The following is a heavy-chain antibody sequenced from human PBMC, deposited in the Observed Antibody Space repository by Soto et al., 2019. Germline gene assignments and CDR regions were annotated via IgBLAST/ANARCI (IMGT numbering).Heavy chain of an antibody. CDR2: MNPNSGNT. CDR1: GYSFTSSL. J-gene: IGHJ6*02. D-gene: IGHD3-22*01. Sequence: ALVKLSCKASGYSFTSSLINWGRQATGQGLEWMGWMNPNSGNTGYAQKFQGRVTMTRNTSISTAYMELSSLRSEDTAVYYCGREVVSRGMDVWGQGATVTVSS. CDR3: GREVVSRGMDV. V-gene: IGHV1-8*01.